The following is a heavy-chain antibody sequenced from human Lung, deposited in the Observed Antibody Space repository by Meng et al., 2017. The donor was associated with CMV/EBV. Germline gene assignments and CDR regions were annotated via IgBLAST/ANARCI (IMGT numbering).Heavy chain of an antibody. CDR3: AKEACSTTSCYYNYYYGLDV. CDR1: GFTFSSYV. V-gene: IGHV3-23*03. CDR2: IYSGGTST. D-gene: IGHD2-2*01. Sequence: ESXKISXAASGFTFSSYVMSWVRQAPGKGLEWVSVIYSGGTSTQYADSVKGRFTISRDNSKNTLFLQMNSLRAEDTAVYYCAKEACSTTSCYYNYYYGLDVWGQGXTVTVSS. J-gene: IGHJ6*02.